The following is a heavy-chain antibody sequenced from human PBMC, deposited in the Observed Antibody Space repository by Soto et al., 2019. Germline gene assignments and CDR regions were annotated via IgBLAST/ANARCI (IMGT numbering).Heavy chain of an antibody. CDR3: ARRAAQYYYDSSGYRSAFDI. V-gene: IGHV5-51*01. CDR1: GYIIKNYW. J-gene: IGHJ3*02. CDR2: IFPDDSDT. Sequence: GESLKISCKASGYIIKNYWIGWVRQMPGQGLEWMGIIFPDDSDTRYSPSFQGHVTISVDKSISTAYVQWSSLKASDSAMYYCARRAAQYYYDSSGYRSAFDIWGQGTMVTVSS. D-gene: IGHD3-22*01.